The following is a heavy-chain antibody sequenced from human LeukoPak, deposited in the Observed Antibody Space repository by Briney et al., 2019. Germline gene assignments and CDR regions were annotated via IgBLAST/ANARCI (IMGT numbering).Heavy chain of an antibody. CDR3: AKDLGPRMTTVVLSRFDS. Sequence: PGGSLRLSCAASGFTFEDYAIHWVRQAPGKGLEWVSGITWNSGSIGYADSVKGRFSISRDNAKNSQYLQMNSLRAEDTALYYCAKDLGPRMTTVVLSRFDSWGQGTLVTVSS. J-gene: IGHJ4*02. V-gene: IGHV3-9*01. D-gene: IGHD4-23*01. CDR1: GFTFEDYA. CDR2: ITWNSGSI.